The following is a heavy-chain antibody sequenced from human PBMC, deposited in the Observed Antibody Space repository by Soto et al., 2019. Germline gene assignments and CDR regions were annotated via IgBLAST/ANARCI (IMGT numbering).Heavy chain of an antibody. D-gene: IGHD6-6*01. Sequence: QVQLQQWGAGLLKPSETLSLTCAVYGGSFSGYYWSWIRQPPGKGLEWIGEINHSGSTNYNPSLKSRVIISVDTSKNQFSLKLSSVTAADTAVYYCARLIAARPYYYYGMDVWGQGTTVTVSS. V-gene: IGHV4-34*01. J-gene: IGHJ6*02. CDR1: GGSFSGYY. CDR3: ARLIAARPYYYYGMDV. CDR2: INHSGST.